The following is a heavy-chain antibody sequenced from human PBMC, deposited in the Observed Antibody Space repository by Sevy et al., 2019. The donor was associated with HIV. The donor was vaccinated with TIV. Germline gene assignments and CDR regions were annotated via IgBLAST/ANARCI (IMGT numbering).Heavy chain of an antibody. CDR2: ISYIGST. J-gene: IGHJ4*02. CDR3: VRDRIAAAGCYFDN. D-gene: IGHD6-13*01. V-gene: IGHV4-61*01. Sequence: SETLSLTCTVSGGSLSSGSYYWSWIRQPPGKGLEWIGYISYIGSTNYNPSLKSRVTISVDTSKNQLSLRLTSVTAADTAVYDCVRDRIAAAGCYFDNWGQGTLVTVSS. CDR1: GGSLSSGSYY.